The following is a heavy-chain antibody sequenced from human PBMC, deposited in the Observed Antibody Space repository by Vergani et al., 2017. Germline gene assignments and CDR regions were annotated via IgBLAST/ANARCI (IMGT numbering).Heavy chain of an antibody. Sequence: QVQLVESGGGVVQPGGSLRLSCAASGFTFSSYGMHWVRLAPGKGLEWVAFIRYDGSNKYYADSVKGRFTISRDNSKNTLYLQMNSLRAEDTAVYYCAKXMGSITMVRGVTDYWGQGTLVTVSS. CDR2: IRYDGSNK. CDR3: AKXMGSITMVRGVTDY. V-gene: IGHV3-30*02. D-gene: IGHD3-10*01. J-gene: IGHJ4*02. CDR1: GFTFSSYG.